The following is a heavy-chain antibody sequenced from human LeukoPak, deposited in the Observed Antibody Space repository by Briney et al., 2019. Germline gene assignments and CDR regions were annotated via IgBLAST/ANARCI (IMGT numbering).Heavy chain of an antibody. CDR3: ARVRFYGMDV. J-gene: IGHJ6*02. V-gene: IGHV4-30-4*01. Sequence: SETLSLTCTVSGGSISSGDYYWSWIRQPPGKGLEWIGYIYYSGSTYYNPSLKSRVTISVDTSKNQFSLKLSSVTAADTAVYYCARVRFYGMDVWGQGTTATVSS. CDR1: GGSISSGDYY. CDR2: IYYSGST.